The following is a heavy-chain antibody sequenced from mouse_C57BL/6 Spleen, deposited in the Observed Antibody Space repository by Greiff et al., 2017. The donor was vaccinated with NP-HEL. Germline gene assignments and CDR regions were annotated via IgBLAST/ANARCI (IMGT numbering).Heavy chain of an antibody. CDR1: GYTFTSYW. D-gene: IGHD1-1*01. V-gene: IGHV1-53*01. J-gene: IGHJ1*03. CDR3: ARARREYGSSYGYFDV. CDR2: INPSNGGT. Sequence: QVQLQQPGTELVKPGASVKLSCKASGYTFTSYWMHWVKQRPGQGLEWIGNINPSNGGTNYNEKFKSKATLTVDKSSSTAYMQLSSLTSEDSAVYYCARARREYGSSYGYFDVWGTGTTVTVSS.